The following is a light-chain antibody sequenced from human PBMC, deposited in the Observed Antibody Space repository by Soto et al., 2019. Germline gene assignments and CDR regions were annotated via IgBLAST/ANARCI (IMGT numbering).Light chain of an antibody. Sequence: QAVLTQPPSASGYPGQSVTISCTGTSSDVGGYNYVSWYQQHPGKAPKLMIYEVTRRPSGVPDRFSCSKSGNTASLTVSGLQAEDEADYYCSSYAGSNKRVFGTGTKVTVL. V-gene: IGLV2-8*01. J-gene: IGLJ1*01. CDR2: EVT. CDR3: SSYAGSNKRV. CDR1: SSDVGGYNY.